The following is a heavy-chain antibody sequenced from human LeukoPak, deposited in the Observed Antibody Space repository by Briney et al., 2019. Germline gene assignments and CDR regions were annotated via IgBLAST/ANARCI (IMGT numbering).Heavy chain of an antibody. J-gene: IGHJ4*02. D-gene: IGHD2-2*01. V-gene: IGHV3-21*01. Sequence: GGSLMLSCTASGFSFSGYTINWVRQAPGRGLEWVSSISPSSHYIYYADSVKGRFTISRDNAKNSLYLQMHSLRAEDTAVYYCARGRGCSSMSCYPDIWGQESLGTVSS. CDR1: GFSFSGYT. CDR3: ARGRGCSSMSCYPDI. CDR2: ISPSSHYI.